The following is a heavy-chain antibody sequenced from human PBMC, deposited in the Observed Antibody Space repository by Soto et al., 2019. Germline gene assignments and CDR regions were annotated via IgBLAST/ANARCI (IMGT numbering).Heavy chain of an antibody. D-gene: IGHD5-12*01. J-gene: IGHJ4*02. Sequence: ASVKVSCKASGYTFTSYGISWVRQAPGQGLEWMGWISAYNGNTNYAQKLQGRVTMTTDTSTSTAYMELRSLRSDDTAVYYCARDFYVSGEYYFDYLGQGTLVNVSS. CDR2: ISAYNGNT. V-gene: IGHV1-18*04. CDR3: ARDFYVSGEYYFDY. CDR1: GYTFTSYG.